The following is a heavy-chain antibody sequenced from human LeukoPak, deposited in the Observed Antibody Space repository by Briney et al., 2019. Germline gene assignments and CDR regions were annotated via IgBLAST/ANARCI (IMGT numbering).Heavy chain of an antibody. V-gene: IGHV3-11*01. CDR3: ARANTVMAVFDY. CDR2: ISGSGSAI. J-gene: IGHJ4*02. D-gene: IGHD5-18*01. CDR1: GFTFSDYY. Sequence: GGSLRLSCAASGFTFSDYYMMWIRQAPGKGLEWVSYISGSGSAIYYADSVKGRFTISRDNAKNSLYLKMNSLRVEDTAVFYCARANTVMAVFDYWGQGTLVTVSS.